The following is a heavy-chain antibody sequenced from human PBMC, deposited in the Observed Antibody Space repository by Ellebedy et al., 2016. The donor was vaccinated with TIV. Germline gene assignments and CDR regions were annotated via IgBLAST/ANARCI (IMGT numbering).Heavy chain of an antibody. Sequence: GESLKISRAASGFTFSNYAMSWVRQAPGKGLEWVSAISGSGGSTYYADSVKGRFTISRDNSKNTLYLQMNSLRAEDTAVYYCAKGSQWLGRTCFDYWGQGTLVTVSS. V-gene: IGHV3-23*01. CDR2: ISGSGGST. D-gene: IGHD6-19*01. CDR3: AKGSQWLGRTCFDY. J-gene: IGHJ4*02. CDR1: GFTFSNYA.